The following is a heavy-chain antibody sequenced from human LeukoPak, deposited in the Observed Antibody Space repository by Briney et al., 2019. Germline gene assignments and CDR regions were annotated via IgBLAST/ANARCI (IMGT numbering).Heavy chain of an antibody. D-gene: IGHD2-2*01. Sequence: GASVKVSCKASGYTFTGYYMHWVRQAPGQGLEWMGWINPNSGGTNYAQKFQGRVTMTRDTSISTAYMELSSLRSEDTAVYYCARGSPTRYCSSTSCYALLLWFGELFAYFDYWGQGTLVTVSS. CDR2: INPNSGGT. J-gene: IGHJ4*02. V-gene: IGHV1-2*02. CDR1: GYTFTGYY. CDR3: ARGSPTRYCSSTSCYALLLWFGELFAYFDY.